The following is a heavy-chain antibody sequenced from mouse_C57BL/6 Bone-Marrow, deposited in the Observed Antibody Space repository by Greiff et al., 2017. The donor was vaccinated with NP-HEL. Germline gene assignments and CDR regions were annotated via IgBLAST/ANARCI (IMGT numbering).Heavy chain of an antibody. Sequence: VQGVESGPGLVAPSQSLSITCTVSGFSLTSYAISWVRQPPGKGLEWLGVIWPGGGTNYNSALKSRLSISKDNSKSQVFLKMNSLQTDDTARYYCARSGYFLWFAYWGQGTLVTVSA. D-gene: IGHD2-3*01. CDR3: ARSGYFLWFAY. CDR1: GFSLTSYA. CDR2: IWPGGGT. V-gene: IGHV2-9-1*01. J-gene: IGHJ3*01.